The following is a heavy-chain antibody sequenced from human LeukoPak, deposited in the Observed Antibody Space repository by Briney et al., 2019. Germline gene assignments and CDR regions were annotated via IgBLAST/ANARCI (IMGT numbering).Heavy chain of an antibody. V-gene: IGHV3-30*18. CDR1: GFAFNSFG. Sequence: GGSLRLSCAASGFAFNSFGMYWVRQAPGKGLEWVAVISYDGSNKYYGDSVKGRFTISRDNSKNTLYLQMNSLRPEDTAVYYCAKRMGPSIAASDLDYWGQGTLVTVSS. J-gene: IGHJ4*02. CDR2: ISYDGSNK. D-gene: IGHD6-13*01. CDR3: AKRMGPSIAASDLDY.